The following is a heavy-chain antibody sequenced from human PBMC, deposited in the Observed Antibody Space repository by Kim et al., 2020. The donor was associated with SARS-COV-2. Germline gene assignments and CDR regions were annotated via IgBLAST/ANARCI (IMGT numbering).Heavy chain of an antibody. J-gene: IGHJ4*02. V-gene: IGHV4-34*01. CDR1: GGSFSGYY. CDR2: INHSGST. Sequence: SETLSLTCAVYGGSFSGYYWSWIRQPPGKGLEWIGEINHSGSTNYNPSLKSRVTISVDTSKNQFSLKLSSVTAADTAVYYCARGFPQRDWGQGTLVTVSS. CDR3: ARGFPQRD.